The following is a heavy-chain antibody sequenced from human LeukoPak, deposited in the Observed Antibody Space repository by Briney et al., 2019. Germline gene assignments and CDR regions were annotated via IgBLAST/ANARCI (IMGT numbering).Heavy chain of an antibody. CDR2: SSSSRSYI. CDR3: ARVALYPQQLVYYYYYMDV. Sequence: GGSLILSCAASGFTFSSYSMNWVRQAPGKGLEWVSSSSSSRSYIYYADSVKGRFTISRDNAKNSLYLQMNSLRAEDTAVYYYARVALYPQQLVYYYYYMDVWGKGTTVTVSS. D-gene: IGHD6-13*01. J-gene: IGHJ6*03. CDR1: GFTFSSYS. V-gene: IGHV3-21*01.